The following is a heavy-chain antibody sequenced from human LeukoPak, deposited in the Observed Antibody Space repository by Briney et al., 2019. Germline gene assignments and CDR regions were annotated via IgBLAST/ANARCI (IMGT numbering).Heavy chain of an antibody. J-gene: IGHJ4*02. D-gene: IGHD3-9*01. CDR2: IDPSDSST. CDR1: GXSFTSYW. V-gene: IGHV5-10-1*01. Sequence: GESLKISFKGSGXSFTSYWINWVRQMPGKGLEWMGRIDPSDSSTNYSPSFQGHVTFSTDKSISSAFLQWSTLMASDTAMYYCARQEGGNYDLLTGYFDYWGQGALVTVAS. CDR3: ARQEGGNYDLLTGYFDY.